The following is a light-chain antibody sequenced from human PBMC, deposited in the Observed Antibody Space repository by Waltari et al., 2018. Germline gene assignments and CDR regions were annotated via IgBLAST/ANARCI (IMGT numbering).Light chain of an antibody. CDR1: ENIGSY. CDR2: ATS. CDR3: QHTFETPYS. V-gene: IGKV1-39*01. Sequence: DIQMTQSPSSLSASIGDRVTITCRASENIGSYLNWYQQRTGEAPKLRIYATSTLQNVVPSRFSGSGSRTDFTLTISSLQPEDFATYYCQHTFETPYSFGQGTKLESK. J-gene: IGKJ2*01.